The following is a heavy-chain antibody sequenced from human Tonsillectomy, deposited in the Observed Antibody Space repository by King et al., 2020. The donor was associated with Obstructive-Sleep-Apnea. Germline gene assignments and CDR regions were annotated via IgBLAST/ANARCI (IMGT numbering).Heavy chain of an antibody. CDR1: GYTFTNYY. Sequence: VQLVESGAEVKEPGASVKVSCKASGYTFTNYYMHWVRQAPGHGLEWRGMINPNGGSTSCAQKFQGRVTMTRDTSTSTAHMELSSLRSEDTAMYYCARGCLVAASFDYWGQGTLVTVSS. V-gene: IGHV1-46*01. CDR3: ARGCLVAASFDY. CDR2: INPNGGST. J-gene: IGHJ4*02. D-gene: IGHD2-15*01.